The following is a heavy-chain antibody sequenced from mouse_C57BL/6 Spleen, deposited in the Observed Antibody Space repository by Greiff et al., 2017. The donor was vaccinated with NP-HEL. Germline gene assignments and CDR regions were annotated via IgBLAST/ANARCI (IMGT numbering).Heavy chain of an antibody. V-gene: IGHV1-76*01. D-gene: IGHD2-14*01. Sequence: VQLQQSGAELVRPGASVKLSCKASGYTFTDYYINWVKQRPGQGLEWIARIYPGSGNTYYNEKFKGKATLTAEKSSSTAYMQLSSLTSEDSAVYFGARWGTTPSGFAYWGQGTLVTVSA. CDR2: IYPGSGNT. CDR1: GYTFTDYY. J-gene: IGHJ3*01. CDR3: ARWGTTPSGFAY.